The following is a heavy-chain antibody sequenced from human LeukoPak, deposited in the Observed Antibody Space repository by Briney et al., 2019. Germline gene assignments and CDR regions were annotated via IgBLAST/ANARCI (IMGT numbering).Heavy chain of an antibody. CDR3: ARGVEMATTGGLDY. D-gene: IGHD5-24*01. CDR1: GYSISSGYY. Sequence: PSETLSLTCTVSGYSISSGYYWGWIRQPPGKGLEWIGSIYHSGSTYYNPSLKSRVTISVDTSKNQFSLKLSSVTAADTAVYYCARGVEMATTGGLDYWGQGTLVTVSS. V-gene: IGHV4-38-2*02. J-gene: IGHJ4*02. CDR2: IYHSGST.